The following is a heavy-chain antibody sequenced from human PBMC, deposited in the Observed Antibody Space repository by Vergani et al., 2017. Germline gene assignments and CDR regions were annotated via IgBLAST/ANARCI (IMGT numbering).Heavy chain of an antibody. CDR1: GFTFSNSA. D-gene: IGHD2-2*02. CDR3: ARDQVPAAIRLNVGNYMDV. CDR2: ISGPGLST. Sequence: EVHLLESGGGLVQSGGSLRLSCAASGFTFSNSAVSWVRQAPGRGLAWVASISGPGLSTYYEDSVKGRFTISRDNSKNTLYLQMSSLRAEDTAVYYCARDQVPAAIRLNVGNYMDVWGKGTTVIVSS. V-gene: IGHV3-23*01. J-gene: IGHJ6*03.